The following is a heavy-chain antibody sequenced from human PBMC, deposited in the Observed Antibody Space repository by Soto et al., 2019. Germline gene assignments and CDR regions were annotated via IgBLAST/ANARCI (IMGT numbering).Heavy chain of an antibody. J-gene: IGHJ4*02. CDR1: GFTFSNYG. Sequence: QVQLVESGGGVVQPGRSLRLSCAASGFTFSNYGMHWVRQTPGRGLEWVAVIWFAGGHIEYGESVKGRFTVSRDNSKNXLYLQMDNLGVEDTAVYYCASDEIPIWSYVGSFDSWGQGTLVTVSS. CDR2: IWFAGGHI. D-gene: IGHD3-10*01. V-gene: IGHV3-33*01. CDR3: ASDEIPIWSYVGSFDS.